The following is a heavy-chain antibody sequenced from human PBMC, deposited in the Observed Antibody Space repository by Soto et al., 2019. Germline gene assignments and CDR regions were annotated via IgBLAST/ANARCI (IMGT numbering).Heavy chain of an antibody. D-gene: IGHD6-19*01. V-gene: IGHV1-69*01. CDR3: ARPQGSGWRFNALDF. CDR2: IIPMFDTA. J-gene: IGHJ3*01. CDR1: GGTFERNA. Sequence: QVVLVQSGAEVKNPGSSVKVSCKASGGTFERNAINWVRQAPGQGFEWMGGIIPMFDTANHAQKFRDRIMITADESTNTAYLELKDLRSEDTAIYYCARPQGSGWRFNALDFWGQGTMVTVSS.